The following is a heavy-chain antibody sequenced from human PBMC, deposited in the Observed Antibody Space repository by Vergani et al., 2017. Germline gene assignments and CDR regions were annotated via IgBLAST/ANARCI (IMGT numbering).Heavy chain of an antibody. CDR1: GFTFSNAW. CDR2: INSDGSST. J-gene: IGHJ6*03. V-gene: IGHV3-74*02. CDR3: ARAGGYYYYYMDV. Sequence: EVQLVESGGGLVKPGGSLRLSCAASGFTFSNAWMSWVRQAPGKGLEWVSRINSDGSSTSYADSVKGRFTISRDNAKNTLYLQMNSLRAEDTAVYYCARAGGYYYYYMDVWGKGTTVTVSS. D-gene: IGHD3-16*01.